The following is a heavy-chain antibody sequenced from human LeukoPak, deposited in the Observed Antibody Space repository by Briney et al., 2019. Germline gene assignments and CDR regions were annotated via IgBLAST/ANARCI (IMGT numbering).Heavy chain of an antibody. J-gene: IGHJ3*02. V-gene: IGHV3-9*01. CDR2: ISWNSGSI. CDR3: ARDAAARYFDPFFDI. CDR1: GFTFDDYA. Sequence: GGSLRLSCAASGFTFDDYAMHWVRQAPGKGLEWVSGISWNSGSIGYADSVKGRFTISRDNSKNTLYLQMNSLRAEDTAVYYCARDAAARYFDPFFDIWGQGTMVTVSS. D-gene: IGHD3-9*01.